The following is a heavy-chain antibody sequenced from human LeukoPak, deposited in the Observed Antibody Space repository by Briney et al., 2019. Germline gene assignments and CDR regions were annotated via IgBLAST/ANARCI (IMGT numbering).Heavy chain of an antibody. CDR2: ISYDGSNK. CDR1: GFPFSSYA. J-gene: IGHJ4*02. CDR3: ARDRGRHIVVVTATKVPTDY. V-gene: IGHV3-30*04. Sequence: GGSLRLSCAASGFPFSSYAMHWVRQAPGKGLEWVAVISYDGSNKYYADSVKGRFTISRDDSKNTLYLQMNSLRAEDTAVYYCARDRGRHIVVVTATKVPTDYWGQGTLVTVSS. D-gene: IGHD2-21*02.